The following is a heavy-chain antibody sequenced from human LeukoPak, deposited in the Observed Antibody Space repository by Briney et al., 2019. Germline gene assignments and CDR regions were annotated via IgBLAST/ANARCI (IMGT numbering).Heavy chain of an antibody. CDR2: IYSGGST. CDR1: GFTVSSNY. CDR3: AKDLWFGELLYRDAFDI. J-gene: IGHJ3*02. Sequence: GGSLRLSCAASGFTVSSNYMSWVRQAPGKGLEWVSVIYSGGSTYYADSVKGRFTISRDNSKNTLYLQMNSLRAEDTAVYYCAKDLWFGELLYRDAFDIWGQGTMVTVSS. D-gene: IGHD3-10*01. V-gene: IGHV3-53*01.